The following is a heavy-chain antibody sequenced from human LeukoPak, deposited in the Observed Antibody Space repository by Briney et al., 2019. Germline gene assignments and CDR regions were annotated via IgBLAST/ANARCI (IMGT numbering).Heavy chain of an antibody. CDR3: VTTWGAHYWYFDL. Sequence: GSLRLSCVASGFTFSSYWMHWVRQTPGKGLVWVSRINIDGSHTNYADSMKGRFTISRDNAKNSLYLQMNSLRAEDTAVYYCVTTWGAHYWYFDLWGRGALVTVSS. CDR2: INIDGSHT. D-gene: IGHD1-26*01. V-gene: IGHV3-74*01. CDR1: GFTFSSYW. J-gene: IGHJ2*01.